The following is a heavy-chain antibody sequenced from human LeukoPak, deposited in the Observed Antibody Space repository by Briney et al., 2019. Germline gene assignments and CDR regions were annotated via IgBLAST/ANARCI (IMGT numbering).Heavy chain of an antibody. CDR1: GFTFSSYE. CDR2: ISSSGSTI. D-gene: IGHD4-17*01. J-gene: IGHJ4*02. CDR3: ARLPRPGYGTTTDY. V-gene: IGHV3-48*03. Sequence: GGSLRLSCAASGFTFSSYEMNWLRQAPGKGLEWVSYISSSGSTIYYADSVKGRFTISRDNAKNSLYLQMNSLRAEDTAVYYCARLPRPGYGTTTDYWGQGTLVTVSS.